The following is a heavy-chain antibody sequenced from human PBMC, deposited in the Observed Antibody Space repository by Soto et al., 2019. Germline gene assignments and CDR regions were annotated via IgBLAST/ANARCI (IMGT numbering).Heavy chain of an antibody. CDR3: AAALHDYGDYVGFYFDY. V-gene: IGHV1-58*01. Sequence: SVKVSCKASGVNFTSSAVQWVRQARGQRFELTGWIVVGSGNTNYAQKFQERVTITRDMSTSTAYMELSSLRSEDTAVYYCAAALHDYGDYVGFYFDYWGQGTLLTVSS. CDR1: GVNFTSSA. D-gene: IGHD4-17*01. CDR2: IVVGSGNT. J-gene: IGHJ4*02.